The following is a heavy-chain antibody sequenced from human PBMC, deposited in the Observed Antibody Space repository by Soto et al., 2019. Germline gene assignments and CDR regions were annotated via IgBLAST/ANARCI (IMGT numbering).Heavy chain of an antibody. J-gene: IGHJ4*02. D-gene: IGHD1-26*01. CDR1: GYTFSDYG. CDR3: ARDRSNSDY. CDR2: IHAHNADT. V-gene: IGHV1-18*01. Sequence: QIQLVQSGPEVKKPGASVKVSCKASGYTFSDYGMSWVRQAPGQGLEWMGWIHAHNADTNYAQQLQDRVTMTTDTSTSTAYMELRSLRSDDTAVYYCARDRSNSDYWGQGTLVIVSS.